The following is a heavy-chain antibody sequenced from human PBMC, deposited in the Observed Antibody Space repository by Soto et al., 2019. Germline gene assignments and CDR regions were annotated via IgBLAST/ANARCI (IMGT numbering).Heavy chain of an antibody. Sequence: PGESLKISCKGSRYSFTNYWIGWVRQMPGKGLEWMGIIYPGASEATYSPSFQGQVTISLDKSINTAYLQLSSLKASDTAMYYCARHSRVTLIRSLDYWGQGTLVTVSS. CDR3: ARHSRVTLIRSLDY. CDR2: IYPGASEA. V-gene: IGHV5-51*01. J-gene: IGHJ4*02. D-gene: IGHD2-21*02. CDR1: RYSFTNYW.